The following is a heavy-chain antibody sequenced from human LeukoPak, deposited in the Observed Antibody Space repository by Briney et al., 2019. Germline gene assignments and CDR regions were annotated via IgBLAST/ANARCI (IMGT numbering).Heavy chain of an antibody. Sequence: SAKVSCKASGGTFSSYAISWVRQAPGQGLEWMGGIIPIFGTANYAQKFQGRVTITADKSTSTAYMELSSLRSEDTAVYYCARAGEAPYYYYYYMDVWGKGTTVTVSS. V-gene: IGHV1-69*06. CDR1: GGTFSSYA. D-gene: IGHD2-21*01. CDR3: ARAGEAPYYYYYYMDV. CDR2: IIPIFGTA. J-gene: IGHJ6*03.